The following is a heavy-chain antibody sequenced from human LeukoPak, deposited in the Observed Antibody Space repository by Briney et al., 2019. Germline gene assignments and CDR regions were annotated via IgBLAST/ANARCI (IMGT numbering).Heavy chain of an antibody. V-gene: IGHV3-30*04. CDR1: GFTFSSYA. D-gene: IGHD2-2*03. CDR3: ARVDDLDAFDT. J-gene: IGHJ3*02. CDR2: IADDGSNK. Sequence: GGSLRLSCAASGFTFSSYAMHWVRQAPGRGLEWVAVIADDGSNKYYADSVKGRFTISRDNSNNTLYLQMNSLRVEDTAVYYCARVDDLDAFDTWGQGTLVTVSS.